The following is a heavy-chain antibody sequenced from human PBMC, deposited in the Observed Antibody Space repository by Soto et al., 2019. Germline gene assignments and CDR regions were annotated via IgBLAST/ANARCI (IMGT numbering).Heavy chain of an antibody. V-gene: IGHV4-31*03. Sequence: QVQLQESGPGLVKPSQTLSLTCTVSGGSISSGGYYWSWIRQHPGKGLEWIGYIYYSGSIYYNPSLKSRVTISVDTSKNQFSLKLSSVTAADTAVYDCARVYCSGGSCYEFDSWGQGTLVTVSS. CDR3: ARVYCSGGSCYEFDS. J-gene: IGHJ4*02. CDR1: GGSISSGGYY. D-gene: IGHD2-15*01. CDR2: IYYSGSI.